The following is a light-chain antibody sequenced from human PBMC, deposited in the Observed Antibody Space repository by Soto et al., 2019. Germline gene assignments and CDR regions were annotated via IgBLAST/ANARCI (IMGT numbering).Light chain of an antibody. J-gene: IGKJ1*01. CDR1: QSVSSSY. Sequence: IVLRRSPGTVSQSEGERVTXSCRASQSVSSSYLAWYQQKPGHAPRLLIYGASIRATGIPDRFSGSGSGTDFTLTITRLEPQHFAVYYCQQYVRCPVSFGQGTKVDIK. CDR3: QQYVRCPVS. CDR2: GAS. V-gene: IGKV3-20*01.